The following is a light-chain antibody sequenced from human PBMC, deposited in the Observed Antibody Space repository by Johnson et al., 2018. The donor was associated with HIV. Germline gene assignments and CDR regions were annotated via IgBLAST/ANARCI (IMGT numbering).Light chain of an antibody. CDR2: ENN. CDR3: GTWDSSLSAHYV. CDR1: NSNIGNNF. Sequence: QLVLTQPPSVSAAPGQKVTISCSGTNSNIGNNFVSWYQQFPGTAPRLLIYENNKRPSGIADRFSGSKSGTSATLGITGLQTGDEADYYCGTWDSSLSAHYVFGTGTKVTVL. J-gene: IGLJ1*01. V-gene: IGLV1-51*02.